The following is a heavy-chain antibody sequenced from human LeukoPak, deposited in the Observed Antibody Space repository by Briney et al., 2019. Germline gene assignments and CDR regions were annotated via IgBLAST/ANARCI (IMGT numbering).Heavy chain of an antibody. J-gene: IGHJ5*02. D-gene: IGHD6-13*01. CDR1: GGSISNSNYY. CDR3: ARKEGGQLVNTRRWFDP. CDR2: VNHSGTT. V-gene: IGHV4-39*07. Sequence: PSETLSLTCTVSGGSISNSNYYWSWIRQSPGKGLEWIGEVNHSGTTHYNPSLKSRVTISVDTSKNQFSLKLRSVTAADTAVYYCARKEGGQLVNTRRWFDPWGQGTLVTVSS.